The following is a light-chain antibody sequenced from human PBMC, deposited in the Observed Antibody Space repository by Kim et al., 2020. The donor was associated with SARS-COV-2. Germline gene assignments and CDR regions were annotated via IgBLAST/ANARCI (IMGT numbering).Light chain of an antibody. CDR2: VDIDGSH. CDR3: QTWDTGIWGV. CDR1: SGHSNYA. V-gene: IGLV4-69*01. J-gene: IGLJ3*02. Sequence: QPVLTQSPSASASLGASVKLTCTLTSGHSNYAIAWHQQQPGKGPRYLMRVDIDGSHKKGDGIPDRFSGSSSGAERYLTISSLQSEDEADYYCQTWDTGIWGVFGGGTQLTV.